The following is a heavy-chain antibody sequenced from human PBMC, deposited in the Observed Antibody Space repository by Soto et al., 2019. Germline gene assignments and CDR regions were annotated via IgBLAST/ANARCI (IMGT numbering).Heavy chain of an antibody. V-gene: IGHV3-33*01. CDR2: IWYDGSNK. D-gene: IGHD2-15*01. Sequence: QVQLVESGGGVVQPGRSLRLSCAASGFTFSSYGMHWVRQAPGKGLEWVAVIWYDGSNKYYADSVKGRFTISRDNSKNTLYLQMNSLRAEDTAVYYCARVDCSGGSCYLGMDVWGQGTTATVS. CDR3: ARVDCSGGSCYLGMDV. J-gene: IGHJ6*02. CDR1: GFTFSSYG.